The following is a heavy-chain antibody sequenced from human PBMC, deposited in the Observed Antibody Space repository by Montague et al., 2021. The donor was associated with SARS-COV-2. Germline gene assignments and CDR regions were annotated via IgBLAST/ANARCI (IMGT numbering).Heavy chain of an antibody. V-gene: IGHV4-39*07. D-gene: IGHD6-6*01. CDR1: GGSISSSSYY. Sequence: SETLSLTCTVSGGSISSSSYYWGWIRQPPGKGLDWIGRIYYSGSTYYNPSLKSRVTISVDTSKNQFSLKLRSVTAADTALYYCARDLNEYSSSGGFDYWGQGTLVTVSS. CDR3: ARDLNEYSSSGGFDY. J-gene: IGHJ4*02. CDR2: IYYSGST.